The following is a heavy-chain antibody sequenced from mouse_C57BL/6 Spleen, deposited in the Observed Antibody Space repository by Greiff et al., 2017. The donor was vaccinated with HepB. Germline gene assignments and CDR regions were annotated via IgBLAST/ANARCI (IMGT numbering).Heavy chain of an antibody. CDR1: GYTFTSYW. CDR2: IHPNSGST. J-gene: IGHJ4*01. Sequence: QVQLQQPGAELVKPGASVKLSCKASGYTFTSYWMHWVKQRPGQGLEWIGMIHPNSGSTNYNEKFKSKATLTVDKSSSTAYMQLSSLTSEDSAVYYCARGYYSNYVVYAMDYWGQGTSVTVSS. CDR3: ARGYYSNYVVYAMDY. V-gene: IGHV1-64*01. D-gene: IGHD2-5*01.